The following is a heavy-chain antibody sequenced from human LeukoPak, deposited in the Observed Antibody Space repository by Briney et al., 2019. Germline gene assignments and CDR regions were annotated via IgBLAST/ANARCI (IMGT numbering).Heavy chain of an antibody. D-gene: IGHD5-18*01. CDR2: ISSSSSYI. V-gene: IGHV3-21*01. CDR3: ARPADGYSYGEDY. J-gene: IGHJ4*02. Sequence: GGSLRLSCAASGFTFSSYAMSWVRQAPGKGLEWVSSISSSSSYIYYADSVKGRFTISRDNAKNSLYLQMNSLRAEDTAVYYCARPADGYSYGEDYWGQGTLVTVSS. CDR1: GFTFSSYA.